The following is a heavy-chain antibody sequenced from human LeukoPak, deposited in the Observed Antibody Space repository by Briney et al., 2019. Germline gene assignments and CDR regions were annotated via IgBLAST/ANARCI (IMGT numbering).Heavy chain of an antibody. V-gene: IGHV1-69*13. D-gene: IGHD3-9*01. CDR1: GGTFSSYA. J-gene: IGHJ6*04. CDR3: ARGVDGILTGYYGGGMDV. CDR2: IIPIFGTA. Sequence: SVKVSCKASGGTFSSYAISWVRQAPGQGLEWMGGIIPIFGTANYAQKFQGRVTITADESTSTAYMELSSLRSEDTAVYYCARGVDGILTGYYGGGMDVWGKGTTVTVSS.